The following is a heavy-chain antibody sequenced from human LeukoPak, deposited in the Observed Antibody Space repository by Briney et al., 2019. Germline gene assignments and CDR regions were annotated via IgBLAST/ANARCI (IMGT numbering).Heavy chain of an antibody. D-gene: IGHD2-21*02. V-gene: IGHV1-46*01. J-gene: IGHJ4*02. CDR1: EYTFTSYY. Sequence: ASVKVSCKASEYTFTSYYMHWVRQAPGQGLEWMGLINPTGGSTSYAQKFQGRVTMTRDTSTSTVYMELSSLRSEDTAVYYCARDHYHKIHSVMVTAPDYWGQGTLVIVSS. CDR3: ARDHYHKIHSVMVTAPDY. CDR2: INPTGGST.